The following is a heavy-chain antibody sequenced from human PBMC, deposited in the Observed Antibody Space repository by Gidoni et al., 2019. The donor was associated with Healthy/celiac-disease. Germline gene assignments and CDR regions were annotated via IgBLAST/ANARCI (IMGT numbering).Heavy chain of an antibody. V-gene: IGHV1-69*04. Sequence: QVQLVQSGAEVKKPGSSVKVSCKASGGTFSSYAISWVRQAPGQGLEWMGRIIPILGIANYAQKFQGRVTITADKSTSTAYMELSSLRSEDTAVYYCASLPGGRIAAAPPSDWGQGTLVTVSS. J-gene: IGHJ4*02. CDR3: ASLPGGRIAAAPPSD. CDR1: GGTFSSYA. D-gene: IGHD6-13*01. CDR2: IIPILGIA.